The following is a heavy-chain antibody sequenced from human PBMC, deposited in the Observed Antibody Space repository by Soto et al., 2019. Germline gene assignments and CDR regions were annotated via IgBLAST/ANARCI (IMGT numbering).Heavy chain of an antibody. D-gene: IGHD7-27*01. J-gene: IGHJ3*02. CDR3: AKDENWGYVDDAFDI. CDR1: GFTFSSYG. Sequence: EVQLLESGGGLVQSGGSLRLSCAASGFTFSSYGMSWVRQAPGKGLEWVSAISGSGGSTYYADSVKGRFTISRDNSKNTLYLQMNSLRAEDTAIYYCAKDENWGYVDDAFDIWGQGTMVTVSS. CDR2: ISGSGGST. V-gene: IGHV3-23*01.